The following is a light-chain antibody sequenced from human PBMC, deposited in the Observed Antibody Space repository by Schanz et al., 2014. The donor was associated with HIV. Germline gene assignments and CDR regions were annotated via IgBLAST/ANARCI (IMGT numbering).Light chain of an antibody. CDR1: QSLERRDGSTY. J-gene: IGKJ2*01. CDR2: KVS. Sequence: DVVMTQSPLSLPVPLGQPASISCRSSQSLERRDGSTYLNWFHQRPGQSPRRLIYKVSNRDSGVPDRFSGSGSGTDFTLKISRVEAEDVGVYYCMQALQTPRYTFGQGTKLEIK. V-gene: IGKV2-30*02. CDR3: MQALQTPRYT.